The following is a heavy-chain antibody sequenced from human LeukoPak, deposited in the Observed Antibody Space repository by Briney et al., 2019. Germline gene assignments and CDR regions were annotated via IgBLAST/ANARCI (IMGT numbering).Heavy chain of an antibody. Sequence: ASVKVSCKASGYAFTGYYIHWVRQAPGQGLEWMGWINPNSGGTNYAQKFQGRVTMTRDTSISTAYMELSRLRSDDTAVYYCARNYGFNWFDPWGQGTLVTVSS. D-gene: IGHD3-10*01. J-gene: IGHJ5*02. CDR2: INPNSGGT. CDR1: GYAFTGYY. CDR3: ARNYGFNWFDP. V-gene: IGHV1-2*02.